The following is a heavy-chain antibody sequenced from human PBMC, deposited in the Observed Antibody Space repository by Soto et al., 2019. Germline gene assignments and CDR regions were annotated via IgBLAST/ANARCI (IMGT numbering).Heavy chain of an antibody. J-gene: IGHJ3*02. CDR1: LFIKTLKC. CDR2: ISAYNGNT. CDR3: ARGGQLVHDAFDI. Sequence: SVTPTSTSPLFIKTLKCVGCGRQYTGQGLEWMGWISAYNGNTNYAQKLQGRVTMTTDTSTSTAYMELRSLRSDDTAVYYCARGGQLVHDAFDICGEGTMVTVSS. D-gene: IGHD6-6*01. V-gene: IGHV1-18*01.